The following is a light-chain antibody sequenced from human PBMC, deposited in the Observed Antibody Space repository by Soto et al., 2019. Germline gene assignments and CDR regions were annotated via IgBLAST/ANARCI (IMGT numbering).Light chain of an antibody. CDR1: QSVTTH. V-gene: IGKV3-15*01. J-gene: IGKJ5*01. CDR3: QQYDNWPPIT. CDR2: GAS. Sequence: EVVLSQSPGTLSLYPGERATLSCRASQSVTTHLAWYQHKPGQAPRLFTYGASTRATGIPARFSGSGSGTEFTLTISSLQSEDFAVYYCQQYDNWPPITFGQGRLLAIK.